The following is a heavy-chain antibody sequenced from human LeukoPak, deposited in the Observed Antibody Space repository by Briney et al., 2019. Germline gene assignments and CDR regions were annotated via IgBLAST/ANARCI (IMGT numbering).Heavy chain of an antibody. CDR3: ARDTWFGDQGPGYFDY. D-gene: IGHD3-10*01. CDR2: VSGGST. V-gene: IGHV3-23*01. Sequence: VSGGSTYYADSVKGRFTISRDNSKNVLYLQMNSLRADDTALYYCARDTWFGDQGPGYFDYWGQGTLVTVSS. J-gene: IGHJ4*02.